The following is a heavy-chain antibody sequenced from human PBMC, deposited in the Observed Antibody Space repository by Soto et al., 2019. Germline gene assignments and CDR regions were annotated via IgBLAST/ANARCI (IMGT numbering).Heavy chain of an antibody. CDR1: CGSVSSGSYY. D-gene: IGHD4-17*01. J-gene: IGHJ6*02. Sequence: SETLSLTCTVSCGSVSSGSYYWSWIRQPPGKGLEWIGYIYYSGSTNYNPSLKSRVTISVDTSKKQFSLKLSSVTAADTAVYYCARVDYGDYVGGYYYYYYGMDVWGQGTTVTVSS. CDR2: IYYSGST. V-gene: IGHV4-61*01. CDR3: ARVDYGDYVGGYYYYYYGMDV.